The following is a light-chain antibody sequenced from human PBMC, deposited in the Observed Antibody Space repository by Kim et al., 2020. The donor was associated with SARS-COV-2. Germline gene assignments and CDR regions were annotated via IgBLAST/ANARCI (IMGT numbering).Light chain of an antibody. CDR1: KVGDKY. CDR2: QDS. Sequence: SVSAGQTASITCSGDKVGDKYACWYQQKPGQSPVLVIYQDSKRPSGIPERFSGSNSGNTATLTISGTQAMDEAAYYCQAWDSSTYVFGTGTKVTVL. V-gene: IGLV3-1*01. J-gene: IGLJ1*01. CDR3: QAWDSSTYV.